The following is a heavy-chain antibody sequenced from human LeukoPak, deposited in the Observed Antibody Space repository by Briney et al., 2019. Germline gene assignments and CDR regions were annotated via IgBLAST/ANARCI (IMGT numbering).Heavy chain of an antibody. CDR3: VGTTTWYFDL. Sequence: GGSLRLSCAASEFTFSSYWMHWVRQAPGKGLVWVSRIKNEESSIAYADSVKGRFTISRDNAKNTLYLQMNSLRAEDTAVYYCVGTTTWYFDLWGRGTLVTVSS. CDR1: EFTFSSYW. D-gene: IGHD1-26*01. V-gene: IGHV3-74*01. CDR2: IKNEESSI. J-gene: IGHJ2*01.